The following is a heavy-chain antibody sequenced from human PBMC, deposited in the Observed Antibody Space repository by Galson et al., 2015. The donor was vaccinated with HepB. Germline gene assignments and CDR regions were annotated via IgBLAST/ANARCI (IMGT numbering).Heavy chain of an antibody. J-gene: IGHJ5*02. CDR2: ISAYNGNT. V-gene: IGHV1-18*04. CDR3: ARDWEDYYDSRRGVWFDP. Sequence: SVKVSCKASGYTFTSYGISWVRQAPGQGLEWMGWISAYNGNTNYAQKLQGRVTITADESTSTAYMELSSLRSEDTAVYYCARDWEDYYDSRRGVWFDPWGQGTLVTVSS. D-gene: IGHD3-22*01. CDR1: GYTFTSYG.